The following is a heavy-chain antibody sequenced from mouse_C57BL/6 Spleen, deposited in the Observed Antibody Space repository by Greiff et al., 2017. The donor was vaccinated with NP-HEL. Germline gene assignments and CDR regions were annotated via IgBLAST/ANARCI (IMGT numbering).Heavy chain of an antibody. J-gene: IGHJ3*01. CDR2: IYPRSGNT. Sequence: QVQLQQSGAELARPGASVKLSCKASGYTFTSYGISWVKQRPGQGLEWIGEIYPRSGNTYSNEKFKGKATLTADKSSSSAYMELHSLTSEDSAVYFYAGGELAGALAWFAYWGQGTLVTVSA. V-gene: IGHV1-81*01. CDR3: AGGELAGALAWFAY. D-gene: IGHD3-3*01. CDR1: GYTFTSYG.